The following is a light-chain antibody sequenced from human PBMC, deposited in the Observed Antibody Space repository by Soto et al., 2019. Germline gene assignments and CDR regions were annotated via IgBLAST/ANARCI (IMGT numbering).Light chain of an antibody. V-gene: IGKV1-39*01. CDR1: LSMNTY. CDR3: QQLYSTPYT. Sequence: DFQMTQSPSSLSASVGDRVTITCRASLSMNTYLNWYQQKPGKAPQVLIYAASSLHSGVPSRFSGSGSGTVFTLTISSLQPEDSATYYCQQLYSTPYTFGEGTKLEIK. J-gene: IGKJ2*01. CDR2: AAS.